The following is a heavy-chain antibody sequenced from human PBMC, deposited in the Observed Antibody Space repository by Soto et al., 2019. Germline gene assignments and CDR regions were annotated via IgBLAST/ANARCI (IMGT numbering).Heavy chain of an antibody. CDR1: GGSFSGYY. Sequence: SETLSLTCAVYGGSFSGYYWSWIRQPPGKGLEWIGEINHSGSTNYNPSLKSRVTISVDTSKNQFSLKLSSVTAADTAVYYCARDPLLRYFDWLLYPHGWFDPWGQGTLVTVSS. CDR3: ARDPLLRYFDWLLYPHGWFDP. J-gene: IGHJ5*02. D-gene: IGHD3-9*01. CDR2: INHSGST. V-gene: IGHV4-34*01.